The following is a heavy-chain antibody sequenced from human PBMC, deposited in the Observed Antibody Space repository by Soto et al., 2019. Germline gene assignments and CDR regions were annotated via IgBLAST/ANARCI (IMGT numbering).Heavy chain of an antibody. CDR3: ARGPSIAARPDRGDY. CDR2: INPNSGGT. D-gene: IGHD6-6*01. CDR1: GYTFTGYY. J-gene: IGHJ4*02. Sequence: ASVKVSCKASGYTFTGYYMHWVRQAPGQGLEWMGWINPNSGGTNYAQKFQGWVTMTRDTSISTAYMELSRLRSDDTAVYYCARGPSIAARPDRGDYWGQGTLVTVSS. V-gene: IGHV1-2*04.